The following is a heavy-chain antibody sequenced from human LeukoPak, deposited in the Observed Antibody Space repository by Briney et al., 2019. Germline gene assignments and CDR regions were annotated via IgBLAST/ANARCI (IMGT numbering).Heavy chain of an antibody. CDR3: STDTYYYESSGNRDY. CDR2: INSDGSST. D-gene: IGHD3-22*01. Sequence: GGSLRLSCAASGFTFSSYWMHWVRQAPGKGLVWVSRINSDGSSTSYADSVKGRFTISRDNPKNSLYLQMNRLRAEDTALYYCSTDTYYYESSGNRDYWGQGTLVTVSS. CDR1: GFTFSSYW. V-gene: IGHV3-74*01. J-gene: IGHJ4*02.